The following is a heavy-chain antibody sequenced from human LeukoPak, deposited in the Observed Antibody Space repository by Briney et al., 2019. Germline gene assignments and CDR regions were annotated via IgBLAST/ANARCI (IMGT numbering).Heavy chain of an antibody. CDR1: EFTFSSYS. J-gene: IGHJ4*02. CDR3: ASSWYRNYFDY. V-gene: IGHV3-48*01. CDR2: ITNSGNSK. Sequence: GGSLRLSCAASEFTFSSYSMNWVRQAPGKGLEWVSYITNSGNSKSYADSVKGRFTISRDNSKNTPYLQMNSLRAEDTAVYYCASSWYRNYFDYWGQGTLVTVSS. D-gene: IGHD6-13*01.